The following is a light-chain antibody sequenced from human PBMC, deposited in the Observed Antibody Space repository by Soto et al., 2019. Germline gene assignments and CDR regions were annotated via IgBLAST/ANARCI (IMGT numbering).Light chain of an antibody. J-gene: IGKJ5*01. V-gene: IGKV3-15*01. CDR1: QNVLSN. CDR2: GAS. CDR3: QQYNNWPIT. Sequence: IVMTQPPSTLSVSPGERATLSCRASQNVLSNLAWYQQKPGQAPRLLIYGASTRATGLPARFSGSGSGTQFTLTISSLQSEDFAVYYCQQYNNWPITFGQGTRLENK.